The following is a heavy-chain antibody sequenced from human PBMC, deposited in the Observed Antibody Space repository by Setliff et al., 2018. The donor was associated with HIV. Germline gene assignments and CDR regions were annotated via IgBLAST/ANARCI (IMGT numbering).Heavy chain of an antibody. J-gene: IGHJ4*02. CDR3: ARDAGYSGSAWNY. CDR2: IIPSLGTA. V-gene: IGHV1-69*13. CDR1: GYTFTSHT. D-gene: IGHD5-12*01. Sequence: SVKVSCKASGYTFTSHTIHWVRQAPGQGLEWMGGIIPSLGTANYAQRFKGRVTFTADASTSTVYMELSSLRSEDTAMYYCARDAGYSGSAWNYWGQGTLVTVSS.